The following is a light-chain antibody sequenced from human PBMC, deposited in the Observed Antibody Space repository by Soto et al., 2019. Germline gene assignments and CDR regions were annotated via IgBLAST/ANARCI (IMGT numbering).Light chain of an antibody. CDR3: QSYDSSLSGYV. CDR1: NSNIGAGYD. J-gene: IGLJ1*01. Sequence: QSVLTQPPSVSGAPGQRVTISCTGSNSNIGAGYDVHWYQLLPGTAPKLLIYGNINRPSGVPVRFSGSKSGTSASLAITGLQAEDEADYYCQSYDSSLSGYVFGTGTKLTVL. CDR2: GNI. V-gene: IGLV1-40*01.